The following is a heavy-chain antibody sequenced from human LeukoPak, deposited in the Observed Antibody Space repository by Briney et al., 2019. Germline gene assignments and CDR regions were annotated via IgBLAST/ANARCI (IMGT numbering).Heavy chain of an antibody. Sequence: GGSLRLSCAASGFTFSSYAMSWVRQAPGKGLEWVSAISGSGGSTYYADSVKGRFTISRDNSKNTLYLQMNSLRAEDTAVYYCAKRNGYSYDGQKTYYFDYWGQGTLVTVSS. J-gene: IGHJ4*02. D-gene: IGHD5-18*01. CDR1: GFTFSSYA. CDR3: AKRNGYSYDGQKTYYFDY. CDR2: ISGSGGST. V-gene: IGHV3-23*01.